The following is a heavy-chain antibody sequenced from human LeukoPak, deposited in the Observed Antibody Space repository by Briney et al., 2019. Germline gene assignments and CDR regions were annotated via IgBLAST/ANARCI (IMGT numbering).Heavy chain of an antibody. CDR1: GGSISSGGYS. CDR3: ARLPYSSSWYYFDY. V-gene: IGHV4-61*08. D-gene: IGHD6-13*01. J-gene: IGHJ4*02. CDR2: IYYSGST. Sequence: PSETLSLTCAVSGGSISSGGYSWSWIRQPPGKGLEWIGYIYYSGSTNYNPSLKSRVTISVDTSKNQFSLKLSSVTAADTAVYYCARLPYSSSWYYFDYWGQGTLVTVSS.